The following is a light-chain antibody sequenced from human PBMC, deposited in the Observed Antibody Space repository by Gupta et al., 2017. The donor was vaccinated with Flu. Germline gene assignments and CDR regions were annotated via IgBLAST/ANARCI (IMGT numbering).Light chain of an antibody. CDR3: KQERQTPLT. Sequence: IVMTQSPLSLPVTPGEPASISCKSSQSLLHSNGYNYLDWYLQKPGQSPQLLIYLASKRASGVPDRFSGSGSGTDFTLKISRGEAEDVGVYYCKQERQTPLTFGRGTKVEIK. CDR1: QSLLHSNGYNY. J-gene: IGKJ4*01. V-gene: IGKV2-28*01. CDR2: LAS.